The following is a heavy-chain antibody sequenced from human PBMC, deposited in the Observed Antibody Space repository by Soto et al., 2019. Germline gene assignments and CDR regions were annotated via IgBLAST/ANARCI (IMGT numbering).Heavy chain of an antibody. J-gene: IGHJ4*02. D-gene: IGHD3-22*01. V-gene: IGHV1-69*06. CDR2: IIPILGTP. CDR3: AIERSRYDRSGYYRPDY. CDR1: GDTFSTYS. Sequence: QVQLVQSGAEVKKPGSSVKVSCKASGDTFSTYSISWVRQAPGQGLEWLGGIIPILGTPSYAQRFQGRVTITADKSTSTAYMELSSMRYEDTAVYYCAIERSRYDRSGYYRPDYWGQGTLVTVSS.